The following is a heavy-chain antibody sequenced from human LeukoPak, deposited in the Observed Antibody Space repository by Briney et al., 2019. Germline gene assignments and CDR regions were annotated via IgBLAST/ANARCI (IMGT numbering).Heavy chain of an antibody. V-gene: IGHV4-38-2*01. Sequence: SETLSLTCAVSGYSISSGYYWGWIRQPPGKGLEWIGSIYHSGSTYYNPSLKSRVTISVDTSKNQFSLKLSSVTAADTAAYYCARQGAVVVITTSFDYWGQGTLVTVSS. CDR1: GYSISSGYY. CDR3: ARQGAVVVITTSFDY. CDR2: IYHSGST. D-gene: IGHD3-22*01. J-gene: IGHJ4*02.